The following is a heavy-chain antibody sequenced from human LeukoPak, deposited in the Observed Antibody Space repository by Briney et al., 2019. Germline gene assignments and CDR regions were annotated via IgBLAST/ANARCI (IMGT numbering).Heavy chain of an antibody. V-gene: IGHV4-4*07. CDR1: GYSISSGYY. CDR2: IYTSGST. Sequence: SETLSLTCAVSGYSISSGYYWSWIRQPAGKGLEWIGRIYTSGSTNYNPSLKSRVTMSVDTSKNQFSLKLSSVTAADTAVYYCARIPLLCSSTSCYTGPHYYYMDVWGKGTTVTVSS. J-gene: IGHJ6*03. D-gene: IGHD2-2*02. CDR3: ARIPLLCSSTSCYTGPHYYYMDV.